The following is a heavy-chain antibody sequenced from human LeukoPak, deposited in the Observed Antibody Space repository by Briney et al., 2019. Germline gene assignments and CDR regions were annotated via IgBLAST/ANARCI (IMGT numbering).Heavy chain of an antibody. CDR1: GFTFSSYS. CDR2: ISSSSSYI. V-gene: IGHV3-21*01. CDR3: ARSRWFGEFNDAFDI. D-gene: IGHD3-10*01. J-gene: IGHJ3*02. Sequence: PGGSLRLSCAASGFTFSSYSMNWVRQAPGKGLEWVSSISSSSSYIYYADSVKGRFTISRDNAKNSLYLQMNSLRAEDTAVYYCARSRWFGEFNDAFDIWGQGTMVTVSS.